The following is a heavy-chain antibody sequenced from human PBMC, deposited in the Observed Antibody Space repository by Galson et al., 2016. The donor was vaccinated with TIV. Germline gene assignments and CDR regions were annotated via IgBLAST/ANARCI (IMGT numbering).Heavy chain of an antibody. CDR1: GDSISSGAKC. V-gene: IGHV4-31*11. Sequence: TLSLTCAASGDSISSGAKCWPWIRQHPVKGLECIGYIYDNGKTYSNPSLTIRVTMSVDTSKNQFSLKLTSVTTADTAVYYCARDKSVDYDLPNVDAFDIWGQGRMVIVSS. J-gene: IGHJ3*02. CDR3: ARDKSVDYDLPNVDAFDI. D-gene: IGHD3-22*01. CDR2: IYDNGKT.